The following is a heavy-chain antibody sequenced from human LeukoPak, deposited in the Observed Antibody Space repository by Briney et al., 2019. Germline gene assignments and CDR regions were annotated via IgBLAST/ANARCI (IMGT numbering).Heavy chain of an antibody. Sequence: PSEALSLTCAVYGGRVRGYYWSWMRQPPGKGLEWIGEINHSGTTNYNPSLKSRVTISVDTSKNQFSLKLSSVTAADTAVYYCASVDYDSSGYYFDYWGQGTLVTVSS. CDR2: INHSGTT. CDR1: GGRVRGYY. D-gene: IGHD3-22*01. J-gene: IGHJ4*02. V-gene: IGHV4-34*01. CDR3: ASVDYDSSGYYFDY.